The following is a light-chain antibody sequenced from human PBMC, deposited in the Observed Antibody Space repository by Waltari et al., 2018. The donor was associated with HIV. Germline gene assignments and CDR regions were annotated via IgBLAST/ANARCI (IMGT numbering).Light chain of an antibody. Sequence: QSVLTQAPSVSAAPGQKIAISCPGASPNIGLNFVSWYQQFPGRAPQLLIYDKNRRPSEIPDRFSGSKSGTSATLDITGLQTGDEADYYCGTWDNRLNAYVFGSGTEVTVL. CDR1: SPNIGLNF. CDR2: DKN. J-gene: IGLJ1*01. V-gene: IGLV1-51*01. CDR3: GTWDNRLNAYV.